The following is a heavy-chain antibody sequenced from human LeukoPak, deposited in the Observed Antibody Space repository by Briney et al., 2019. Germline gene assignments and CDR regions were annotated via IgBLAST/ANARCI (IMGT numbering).Heavy chain of an antibody. J-gene: IGHJ4*02. D-gene: IGHD2-2*01. Sequence: SETLSLTCTVSGGSISSYYWSWIRQPPGKGLEWIGYIYYSGSTNYNPSLKSRVTMSVDTSKNQFSLKLNSVTAADAAVYYCVRSPDCSSTSCYGYYFDYWGQGTLVTVSS. CDR3: VRSPDCSSTSCYGYYFDY. CDR1: GGSISSYY. CDR2: IYYSGST. V-gene: IGHV4-59*12.